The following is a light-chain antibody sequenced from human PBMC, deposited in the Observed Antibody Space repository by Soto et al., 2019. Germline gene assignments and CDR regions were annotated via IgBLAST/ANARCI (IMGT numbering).Light chain of an antibody. V-gene: IGLV2-14*01. Sequence: QSALTKPASVTGSPGQSITISCTGTSSDVGGYKYVSWYQHHPVKAPKLVMHGVNDRPSVVSNRFSGGKSGNTASLTISGLQVEDEGDYYCSSYTSSSTLVFGGGTKVTVL. CDR3: SSYTSSSTLV. CDR1: SSDVGGYKY. J-gene: IGLJ2*01. CDR2: GVN.